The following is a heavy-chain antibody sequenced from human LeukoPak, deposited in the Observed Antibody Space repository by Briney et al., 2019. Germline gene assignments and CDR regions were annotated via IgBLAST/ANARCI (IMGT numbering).Heavy chain of an antibody. CDR2: ISWNSGSI. CDR1: GFTFDDYA. Sequence: GRSLRLSCAASGFTFDDYAMHWVRQAPGKGLEWVSGISWNSGSIGYADSVKGRFTISRDNAKNSLYLQMNGLRAEDTAVYYCARALFLDYWGQGTLVTVSS. J-gene: IGHJ4*02. V-gene: IGHV3-9*01. CDR3: ARALFLDY. D-gene: IGHD3-10*02.